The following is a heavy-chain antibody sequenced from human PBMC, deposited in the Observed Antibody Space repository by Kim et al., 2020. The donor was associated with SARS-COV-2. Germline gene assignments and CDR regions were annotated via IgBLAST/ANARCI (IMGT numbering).Heavy chain of an antibody. CDR1: GGSISSSSYY. CDR3: ARHGGVLRYFDWLSKAGYFDY. V-gene: IGHV4-39*01. J-gene: IGHJ4*02. CDR2: IYYSGST. Sequence: GGSISSSSYYWGWIRQPPGKGLEWIGSIYYSGSTYYNPSLKSRVTISVDTSKNQFSLKLSSVTAADTAVYYCARHGGVLRYFDWLSKAGYFDYWGQGTLV. D-gene: IGHD3-9*01.